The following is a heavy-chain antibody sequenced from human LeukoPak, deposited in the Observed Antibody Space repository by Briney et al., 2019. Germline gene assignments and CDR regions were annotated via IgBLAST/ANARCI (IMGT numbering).Heavy chain of an antibody. CDR3: ATPGNDYGDPSRPFDY. Sequence: GGSLRLSCAASGFTVSSNYMSWVRQAPGKGLKWVSVIYSGGSTYYADSVKGRFTISRDNSKNTLYLQMNSLRAEDTAVYYCATPGNDYGDPSRPFDYWGQGTLVTVSS. D-gene: IGHD4-17*01. J-gene: IGHJ4*02. CDR2: IYSGGST. V-gene: IGHV3-53*01. CDR1: GFTVSSNY.